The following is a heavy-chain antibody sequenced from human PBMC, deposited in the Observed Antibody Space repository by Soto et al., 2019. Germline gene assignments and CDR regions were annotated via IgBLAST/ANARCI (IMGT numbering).Heavy chain of an antibody. CDR3: AKCAWIRTLPDYFDF. D-gene: IGHD5-18*01. CDR2: ISYEGSNK. J-gene: IGHJ4*02. Sequence: GGSLRLSCAASGFTFSSYGMQWVRQAPGKGLEWVAVISYEGSNKYYADSVKGRFTISRDNSKSALYLQMNSLRLEDTAVCYCAKCAWIRTLPDYFDFWGQGTPVTVSS. V-gene: IGHV3-30*18. CDR1: GFTFSSYG.